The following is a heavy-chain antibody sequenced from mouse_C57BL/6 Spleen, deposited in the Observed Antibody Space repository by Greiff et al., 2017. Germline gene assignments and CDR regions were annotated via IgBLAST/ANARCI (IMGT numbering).Heavy chain of an antibody. Sequence: EVQRVESGGGLVKPGGSLKLSCAASGFTFSSYAMSWVRQTPEKRLEWVATISDGGSYTYYPDNVKGRFTISRDNAKNNLYLQMSHLKSEDTAMYDCARDGGGDWYYFDYWGQGTTRTVAS. J-gene: IGHJ2*01. V-gene: IGHV5-4*01. CDR2: ISDGGSYT. D-gene: IGHD4-1*01. CDR3: ARDGGGDWYYFDY. CDR1: GFTFSSYA.